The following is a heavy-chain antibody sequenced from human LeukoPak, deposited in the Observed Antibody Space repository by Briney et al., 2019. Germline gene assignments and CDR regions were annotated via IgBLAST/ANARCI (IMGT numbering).Heavy chain of an antibody. CDR2: ISYSGST. CDR3: ARIHDYGDYAFDC. CDR1: GGSISPYY. J-gene: IGHJ4*02. Sequence: SETLSLTCTVSGGSISPYYWSWIRQPPGKGLEYIGYISYSGSTNYSPSLKSRLTISVDTSKNQFSLRLNSVTAADTAVYYCARIHDYGDYAFDCWGQGTLVTVSS. D-gene: IGHD4-17*01. V-gene: IGHV4-59*08.